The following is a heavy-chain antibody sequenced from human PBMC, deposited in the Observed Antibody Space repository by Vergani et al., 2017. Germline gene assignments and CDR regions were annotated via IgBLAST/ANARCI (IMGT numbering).Heavy chain of an antibody. CDR2: IYSGGST. CDR3: ARDGGGYYPYYYYYGMDV. D-gene: IGHD3-22*01. J-gene: IGHJ6*02. CDR1: GFTFSSYA. Sequence: EVQLLESGGGLVQPGGSLRLSCAASGFTFSSYAMSWVRQAPGKGLEWVSVIYSGGSTYYADSVKGRFTISRDNSKNTLYLQMNSLRAEDTAVYYCARDGGGYYPYYYYYGMDVWGQGTTVTVSS. V-gene: IGHV3-23*03.